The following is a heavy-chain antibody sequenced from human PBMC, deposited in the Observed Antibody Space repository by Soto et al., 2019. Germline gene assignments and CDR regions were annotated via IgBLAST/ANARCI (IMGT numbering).Heavy chain of an antibody. CDR1: GLTFRDAW. CDR2: IRGTTNGGTT. Sequence: EVQLVESGGGLVKPGGSLRPSCVVSGLTFRDAWVNWVRQAPGEGLEWVGRIRGTTNGGTTDYAAPVKGRFTISRDDSKNTVYLQSNSLKVEDTAIYHCTTDLKWSGGDYWGQGTLVSVSS. V-gene: IGHV3-15*07. CDR3: TTDLKWSGGDY. J-gene: IGHJ4*02. D-gene: IGHD3-10*01.